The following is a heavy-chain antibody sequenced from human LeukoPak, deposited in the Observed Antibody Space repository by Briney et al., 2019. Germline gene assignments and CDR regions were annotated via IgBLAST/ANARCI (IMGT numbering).Heavy chain of an antibody. D-gene: IGHD6-6*01. CDR2: INSDGSSA. CDR1: GFTFNSYW. J-gene: IGHJ4*02. CDR3: VRDKFGTLIYGSSCFDS. V-gene: IGHV3-74*01. Sequence: GGSLRLSCAASGFTFNSYWMHWVRQAPGKGLVWASRINSDGSSAIYADSVKGRFTFSRDNAKNTLYLQMNSLRAEDTAVYYCVRDKFGTLIYGSSCFDSWGQGTLVTVSS.